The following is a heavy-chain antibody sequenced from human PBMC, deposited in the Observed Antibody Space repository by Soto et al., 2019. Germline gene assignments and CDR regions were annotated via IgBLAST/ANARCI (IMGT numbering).Heavy chain of an antibody. CDR1: DDSLTTNKYA. J-gene: IGHJ4*02. CDR2: VYSNGNT. V-gene: IGHV4-31*03. D-gene: IGHD3-10*01. CDR3: ARASYFRPSGSYYFVS. Sequence: QVQLQESGPGLVKPSQTLSLTCTVSDDSLTTNKYAWTWIRQNPEKGLEWIGYVYSNGNTRYSPSLQSRVSMSVDTSKSHFSLRLSSVTAADTAVYFCARASYFRPSGSYYFVSWGQGTLVTVSS.